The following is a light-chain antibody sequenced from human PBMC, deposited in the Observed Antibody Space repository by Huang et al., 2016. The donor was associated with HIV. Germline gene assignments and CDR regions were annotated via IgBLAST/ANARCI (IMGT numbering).Light chain of an antibody. Sequence: DIQMTQSPSTLSASVGDRVTITFRASQSISSWLAWYQQKPGKAPKLLIYKASSLESGVPSRLSGSGLGTEFTITIISMQPDDVATDYCQQYNSYSWTFGQGTKVEIK. CDR2: KAS. CDR1: QSISSW. CDR3: QQYNSYSWT. V-gene: IGKV1-5*03. J-gene: IGKJ1*01.